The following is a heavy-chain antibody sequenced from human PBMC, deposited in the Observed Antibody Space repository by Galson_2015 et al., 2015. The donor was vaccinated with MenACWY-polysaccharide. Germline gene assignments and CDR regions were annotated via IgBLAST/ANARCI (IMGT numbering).Heavy chain of an antibody. Sequence: SLRLSCAASGFTFSTYGMHWVRQAPGRGLEWVAFIWLDGSTKYYTDSVKGRFTISRDNSKNTLYLQMVSLRAEDTAVYYCARGYSGSYEGFDIWGQGTMVTVSS. J-gene: IGHJ3*02. CDR2: IWLDGSTK. CDR1: GFTFSTYG. V-gene: IGHV3-33*01. D-gene: IGHD1-26*01. CDR3: ARGYSGSYEGFDI.